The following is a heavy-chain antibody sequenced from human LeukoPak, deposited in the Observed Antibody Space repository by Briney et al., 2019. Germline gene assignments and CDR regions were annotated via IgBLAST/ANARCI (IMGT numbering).Heavy chain of an antibody. Sequence: SETLSLTCTVSGGSISSYYWTWIRQPPGKGLEWIGYIHYSGSSRSHPSLNSRVTMSVDTSKSQFFLKLTSVTAADTAVCYCARGRRTAVVTDFDYWGQGTLVTVSS. CDR2: IHYSGSS. V-gene: IGHV4-59*01. D-gene: IGHD2-21*02. CDR3: ARGRRTAVVTDFDY. CDR1: GGSISSYY. J-gene: IGHJ4*02.